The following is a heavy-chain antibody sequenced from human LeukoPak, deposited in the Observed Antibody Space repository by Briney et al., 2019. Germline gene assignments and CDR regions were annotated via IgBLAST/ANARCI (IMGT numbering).Heavy chain of an antibody. J-gene: IGHJ4*02. D-gene: IGHD3-3*01. V-gene: IGHV3-30*02. CDR2: IRYDGNAK. CDR1: GFTFSSYG. Sequence: GGSLRLSCAASGFTFSSYGMHWVRQAPGKGLEWVAYIRYDGNAKYYADSVKGRFTISRDNSKNTLFLQMNSLRAEDTAVYYCAKGVLVPPTYFDYWGQGTLVTVSS. CDR3: AKGVLVPPTYFDY.